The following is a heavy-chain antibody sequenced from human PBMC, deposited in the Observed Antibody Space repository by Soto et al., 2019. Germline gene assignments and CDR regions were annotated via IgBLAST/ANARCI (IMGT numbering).Heavy chain of an antibody. Sequence: PGGSLRLSCAASGFTFSSYGMHWVRQAPGKGLEWVAVISYDGSNKYYADSVKGRFTISRDNSKNTLYLQMNSLRAEDTAVYYCARDRSGWYPIDYWGQGTLVTVSS. J-gene: IGHJ4*02. V-gene: IGHV3-30*03. CDR1: GFTFSSYG. CDR2: ISYDGSNK. D-gene: IGHD6-19*01. CDR3: ARDRSGWYPIDY.